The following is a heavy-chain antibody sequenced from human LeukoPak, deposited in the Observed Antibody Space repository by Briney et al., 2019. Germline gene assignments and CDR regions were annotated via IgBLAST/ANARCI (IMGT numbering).Heavy chain of an antibody. CDR1: GFTVSSNY. CDR2: IYSGGST. D-gene: IGHD5-12*01. Sequence: PGGSLRLSCAASGFTVSSNYMSWIRQAPGKGLEWVSVIYSGGSTYYADSVKGRFTISRDNSKNTLYLQMNSLRAEDTAVYYCASITDGGYSGYGHFDYWGQGTLVTVSS. CDR3: ASITDGGYSGYGHFDY. V-gene: IGHV3-66*01. J-gene: IGHJ4*02.